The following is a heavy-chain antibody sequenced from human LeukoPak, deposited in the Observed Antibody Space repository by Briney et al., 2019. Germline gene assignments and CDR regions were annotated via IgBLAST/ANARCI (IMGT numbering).Heavy chain of an antibody. J-gene: IGHJ4*02. CDR1: GGSISSGDYY. D-gene: IGHD3-3*01. CDR2: IYYSGST. V-gene: IGHV4-30-4*08. Sequence: PSQTLSLTCSVSGGSISSGDYYWSWIRQPPGKGLEWIGYIYYSGSTYYNPSLKSRVTISVDTSKYQFSLKLSSVTAADTAVYYCARGFLEWLPIDYWGQGTQVTVSS. CDR3: ARGFLEWLPIDY.